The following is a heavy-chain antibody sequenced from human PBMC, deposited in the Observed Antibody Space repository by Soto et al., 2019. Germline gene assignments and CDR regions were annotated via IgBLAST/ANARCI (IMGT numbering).Heavy chain of an antibody. Sequence: SETLSLTCTVSGGSLSSYYWSWIRQPPGKGLEWIGYIYYSGSTNYNPSLKSRVTISVDTSKNQFSLKLSSVTAADTAVYYCASLGAPRTPWGQGTLVTVSS. CDR3: ASLGAPRTP. CDR1: GGSLSSYY. V-gene: IGHV4-59*08. CDR2: IYYSGST. J-gene: IGHJ5*02.